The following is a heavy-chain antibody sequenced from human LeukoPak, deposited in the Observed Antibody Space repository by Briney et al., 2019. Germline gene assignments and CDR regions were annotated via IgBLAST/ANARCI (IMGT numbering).Heavy chain of an antibody. CDR1: GGSISSSSYY. CDR3: ARAHYDFWSGYYWGYDWFDP. D-gene: IGHD3-3*01. CDR2: IYYSGST. V-gene: IGHV4-39*01. J-gene: IGHJ5*02. Sequence: SQTLSLTCTVSGGSISSSSYYWGWIRQPPGKGLEWIGSIYYSGSTYYNPSLKSRVTISVDTSKNQFSLKLSSVTAADTAVYYCARAHYDFWSGYYWGYDWFDPWGQGTLVTVSS.